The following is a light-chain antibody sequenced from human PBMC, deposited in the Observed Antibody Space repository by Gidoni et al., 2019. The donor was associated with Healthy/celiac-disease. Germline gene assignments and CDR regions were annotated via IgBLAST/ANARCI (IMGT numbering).Light chain of an antibody. CDR2: DAS. V-gene: IGKV1-39*01. Sequence: DIQMTQPPSSLSASVGDRVTITCRASQSISSYLNWYQQKPGKAPKLLIYDASSLQSGVPSRFSGSGSGTDFTLTISSLQPEDFATYYCQQSYSTLYTFGQGTKLEIK. J-gene: IGKJ2*01. CDR3: QQSYSTLYT. CDR1: QSISSY.